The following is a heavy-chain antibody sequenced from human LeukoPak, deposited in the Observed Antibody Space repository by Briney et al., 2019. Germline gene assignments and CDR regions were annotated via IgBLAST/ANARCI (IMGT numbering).Heavy chain of an antibody. J-gene: IGHJ1*01. D-gene: IGHD4-11*01. CDR3: ARDKAVTTELTQYFHH. Sequence: ASVKVSCKASGYTFTSYGISWVRQAPGQGLEWMGWISGYNGYTNYAQKFRFRVTMTTDTSTSTAYMELRSLTSDDTAVYYCARDKAVTTELTQYFHHWGQGTLVTVSS. V-gene: IGHV1-18*01. CDR2: ISGYNGYT. CDR1: GYTFTSYG.